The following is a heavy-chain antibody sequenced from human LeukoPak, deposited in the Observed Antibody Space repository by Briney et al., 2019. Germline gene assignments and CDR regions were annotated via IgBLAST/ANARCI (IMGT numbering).Heavy chain of an antibody. CDR1: GFIFSSYS. CDR2: ITGSGGNT. V-gene: IGHV3-23*01. J-gene: IGHJ4*02. CDR3: AKPEITYYYDSSGYSFDY. Sequence: GGSLRLSCAASGFIFSSYSMSWVRQAPGKGLEWVSVITGSGGNTYYADSVKGRFTISNDNSKNTEYLQMSSLRAEDTAVYYCAKPEITYYYDSSGYSFDYWGQGTLVTVSS. D-gene: IGHD3-22*01.